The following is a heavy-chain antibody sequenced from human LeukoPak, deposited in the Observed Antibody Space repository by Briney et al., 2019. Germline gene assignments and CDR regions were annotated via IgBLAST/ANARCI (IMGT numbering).Heavy chain of an antibody. Sequence: GGSLRLSCAASGFTFSSYYMHWVRQAPGKRPVWVSRISSDGSSTKYADSVKGRFTISRDNAKNTLYVQMNSLRAEDTAVYYCARAGKYSSSWYDYWGQGTLVTVSS. J-gene: IGHJ4*02. D-gene: IGHD6-13*01. CDR3: ARAGKYSSSWYDY. CDR1: GFTFSSYY. V-gene: IGHV3-74*03. CDR2: ISSDGSST.